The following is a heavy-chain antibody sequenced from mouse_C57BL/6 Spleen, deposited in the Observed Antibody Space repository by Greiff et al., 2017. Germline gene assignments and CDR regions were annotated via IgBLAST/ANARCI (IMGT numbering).Heavy chain of an antibody. V-gene: IGHV5-9*01. CDR2: ISGGGGNT. CDR1: GFTFSSYT. J-gene: IGHJ3*01. D-gene: IGHD3-2*02. CDR3: ARDSSGYHFAY. Sequence: EVMLVESGGGLVKPGGSLKLSCAASGFTFSSYTMSWVRQTPEKRLEWVATISGGGGNTYYPDSVKGRFTLSRDNAKNTLYLQMSSLRSEDTALYYCARDSSGYHFAYWGQGTLVTVSA.